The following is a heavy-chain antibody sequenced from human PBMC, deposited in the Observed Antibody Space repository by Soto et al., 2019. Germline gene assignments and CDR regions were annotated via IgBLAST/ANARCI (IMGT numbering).Heavy chain of an antibody. D-gene: IGHD3-10*01. J-gene: IGHJ5*02. V-gene: IGHV1-2*02. CDR3: ARGRPYYYGSGTRLGDWFDP. CDR2: INPNSGGT. CDR1: GYTFTGYY. Sequence: EASVKVSCKASGYTFTGYYMHWVRQAPGQGLEWMGWINPNSGGTNYAQKFQGRATMTRDTSISTAYMELSRLRSDDTAVYYCARGRPYYYGSGTRLGDWFDPWGQGTLVTVSS.